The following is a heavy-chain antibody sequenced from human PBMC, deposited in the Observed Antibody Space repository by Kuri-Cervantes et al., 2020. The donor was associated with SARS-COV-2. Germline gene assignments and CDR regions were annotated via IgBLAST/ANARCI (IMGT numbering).Heavy chain of an antibody. CDR3: AKDRAGVHDF. CDR2: ISFDGKNK. CDR1: GFNFSRID. D-gene: IGHD2-21*01. Sequence: GGSLRLSCAASGFNFSRIDRHWIRQAPGKGLEWVEVISFDGKNKNCVTSGKGRFTISRDNSQNILYLQMKGLRSEDTARYYCAKDRAGVHDFWGPGTVVTVSS. J-gene: IGHJ4*02. V-gene: IGHV3-30*18.